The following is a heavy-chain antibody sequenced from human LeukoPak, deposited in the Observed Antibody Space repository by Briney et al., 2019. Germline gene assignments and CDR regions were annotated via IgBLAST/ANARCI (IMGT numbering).Heavy chain of an antibody. Sequence: PSETLSLNCTVSGGSISSYFWSWIRQPPGKGLEWIAYIYHSGSTSYNPSLKSRVTMSIDTSKNQFSLKLSSVTAADTAVYYCARWGTEDGDYPKYWGQGTLVTVSS. CDR2: IYHSGST. CDR1: GGSISSYF. J-gene: IGHJ4*02. CDR3: ARWGTEDGDYPKY. D-gene: IGHD4-17*01. V-gene: IGHV4-59*01.